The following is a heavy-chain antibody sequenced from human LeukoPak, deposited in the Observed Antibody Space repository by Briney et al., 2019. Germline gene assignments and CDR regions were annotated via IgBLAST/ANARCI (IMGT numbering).Heavy chain of an antibody. Sequence: GGSLRLSCAASGFTFSSYAMSWVRQAPGKGLEWVSGISWNSGSIGYADSVKGRFTISRDNAKNSLYLQMYSLRDEDTAMYYCTKLGNHWADGDYWADGSWGQGTLVTVSS. CDR3: TKLGNHWADGDYWADGS. J-gene: IGHJ5*02. CDR2: ISWNSGSI. D-gene: IGHD5-24*01. CDR1: GFTFSSYA. V-gene: IGHV3-9*01.